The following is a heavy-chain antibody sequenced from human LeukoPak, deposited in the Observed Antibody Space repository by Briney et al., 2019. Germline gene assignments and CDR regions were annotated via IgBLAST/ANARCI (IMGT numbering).Heavy chain of an antibody. V-gene: IGHV3-15*01. CDR2: IKSKTAGETT. Sequence: NSGGSLRLSCAASGFIFSSYEMSWVRQAPGKGLEWVGRIKSKTAGETTDYAAAVTGRFTISRDDSRNTLYLQINSLKTEDTGVYYCTTEPRDWGQGTLVTVSS. CDR1: GFIFSSYE. CDR3: TTEPRD. J-gene: IGHJ1*01.